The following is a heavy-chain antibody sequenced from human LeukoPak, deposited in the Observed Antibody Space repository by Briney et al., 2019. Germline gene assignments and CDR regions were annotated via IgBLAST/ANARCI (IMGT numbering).Heavy chain of an antibody. V-gene: IGHV1-69*01. CDR2: IIPIFGTA. D-gene: IGHD6-19*01. J-gene: IGHJ4*02. Sequence: GSSVKVSCKASGGTFSSYAISWVRQAPGQGLEWMGGIIPIFGTANYAQKFQGRVTITADESTSTAYMELSSLRSEDTAVYYCASLSSGPYPFYFDYWGQGTLVTVSS. CDR3: ASLSSGPYPFYFDY. CDR1: GGTFSSYA.